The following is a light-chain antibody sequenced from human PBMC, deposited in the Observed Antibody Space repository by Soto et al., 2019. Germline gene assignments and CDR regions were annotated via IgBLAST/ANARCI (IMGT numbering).Light chain of an antibody. J-gene: IGKJ5*01. V-gene: IGKV3-11*01. Sequence: EIVLTQSPATLSLSPGERATLSCRASQSVSSYLAWYQQKPGQAPRLLIYYASNRATDIPARFSRSGSGTDFTLTISSLEPEDFAVYYCQQRSNWPPITFGQGTRLEIK. CDR2: YAS. CDR3: QQRSNWPPIT. CDR1: QSVSSY.